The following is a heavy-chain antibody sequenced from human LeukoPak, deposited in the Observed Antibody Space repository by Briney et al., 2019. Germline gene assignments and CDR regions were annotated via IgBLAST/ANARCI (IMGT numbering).Heavy chain of an antibody. CDR2: IYTSGSS. J-gene: IGHJ4*02. CDR1: GGSISSYY. CDR3: ARDISVAGSFLLFDY. Sequence: SETLSLTCTVSGGSISSYYWSWIRQPAGKGLEWIGRIYTSGSSNSNPSLKSRVTMSADTSKNQFSLKLSSVTAADTAVYYCARDISVAGSFLLFDYWSQGTLVTVSP. V-gene: IGHV4-4*07. D-gene: IGHD6-19*01.